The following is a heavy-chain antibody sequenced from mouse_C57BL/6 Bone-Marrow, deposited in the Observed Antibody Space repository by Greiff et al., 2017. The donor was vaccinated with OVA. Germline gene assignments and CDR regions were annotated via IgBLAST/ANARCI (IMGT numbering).Heavy chain of an antibody. Sequence: QVQLKESGAELVRPGTSVKVSCKASGYAFTNYLIEWVKQRTGQGLEWIGVINPGSGGTNYNEKFKGKATLTADKSSSTAYMQLSSLTSEDSAVYFCAREGYYGSSQGFAYWGQGTLVTVSA. CDR1: GYAFTNYL. CDR2: INPGSGGT. J-gene: IGHJ3*01. V-gene: IGHV1-54*01. D-gene: IGHD1-1*01. CDR3: AREGYYGSSQGFAY.